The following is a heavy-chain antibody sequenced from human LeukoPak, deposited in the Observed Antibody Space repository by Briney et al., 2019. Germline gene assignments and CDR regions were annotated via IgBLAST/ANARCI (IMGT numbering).Heavy chain of an antibody. CDR1: GGSISSGSYY. D-gene: IGHD1-26*01. V-gene: IGHV4-61*02. J-gene: IGHJ4*02. CDR3: ARGYSGSYYWPSYFDY. CDR2: IYSSGTT. Sequence: SQTLSLTCIVSGGSISSGSYYWSWIRQPAGKGLEWIGRIYSSGTTNYNPPLKSRVTISVDTSKNQFSLKLSSVTAADTAVYYCARGYSGSYYWPSYFDYWGQGTLVTVSS.